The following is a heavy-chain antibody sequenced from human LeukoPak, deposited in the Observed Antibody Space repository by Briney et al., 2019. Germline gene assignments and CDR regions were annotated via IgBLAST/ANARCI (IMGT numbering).Heavy chain of an antibody. CDR2: IYSGGLT. CDR3: AKVNVGGYCSAANCYEEGAAFDI. Sequence: PGGSLRLSCAASGFTVSSNHMSWVRQAPGKGLEWVSLIYSGGLTYYADSVKVRFTISRDNSKNTLYLQMNSLRAEDTAVYYCAKVNVGGYCSAANCYEEGAAFDIWGQGTMVTVSS. V-gene: IGHV3-53*01. J-gene: IGHJ3*02. CDR1: GFTVSSNH. D-gene: IGHD2-2*01.